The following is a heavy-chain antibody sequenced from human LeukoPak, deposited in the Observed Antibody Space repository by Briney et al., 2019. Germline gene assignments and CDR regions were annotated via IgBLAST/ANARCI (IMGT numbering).Heavy chain of an antibody. Sequence: ASVKVSCKASGYTFASYGISWVRQAPGQGLEWMGWISAYNGNTNYAQKLQDRVTMTTDTSTSTAYMELRSLRSDDTAVYYCARVKLYSSGWYGWYFDYWGQGTLVTVSS. CDR2: ISAYNGNT. D-gene: IGHD6-19*01. V-gene: IGHV1-18*01. CDR1: GYTFASYG. J-gene: IGHJ4*02. CDR3: ARVKLYSSGWYGWYFDY.